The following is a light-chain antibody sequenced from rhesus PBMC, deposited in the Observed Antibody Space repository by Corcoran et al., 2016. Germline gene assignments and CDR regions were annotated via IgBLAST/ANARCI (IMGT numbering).Light chain of an antibody. CDR1: QSIKNW. Sequence: DIQMTQSPSSLSASVGDTVTITCRASQSIKNWLDWHQQKPGKAPRLLIYKASTLQGGVPSRFSGSGSGTDFTLTISGLQPEYFATYYCLQYSGSPYSFGRGTKVKIK. CDR2: KAS. CDR3: LQYSGSPYS. J-gene: IGKJ2*01. V-gene: IGKV1-22*01.